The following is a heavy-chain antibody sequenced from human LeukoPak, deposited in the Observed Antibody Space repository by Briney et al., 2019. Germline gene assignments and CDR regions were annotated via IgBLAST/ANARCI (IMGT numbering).Heavy chain of an antibody. Sequence: RGSLRLSCAASGFTFSSYEMNWVRQAPGKGLEWVSYISSSGSTIYYADSVKGRFTISRDNAKNSLYLQMNSLRAEDTAVYYCAREAWFGEAYYYYGMDVWGQGTTVTVSS. J-gene: IGHJ6*02. CDR1: GFTFSSYE. V-gene: IGHV3-48*03. CDR3: AREAWFGEAYYYYGMDV. D-gene: IGHD3-10*01. CDR2: ISSSGSTI.